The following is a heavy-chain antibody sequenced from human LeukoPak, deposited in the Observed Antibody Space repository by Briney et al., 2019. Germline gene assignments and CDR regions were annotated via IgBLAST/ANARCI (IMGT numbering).Heavy chain of an antibody. V-gene: IGHV4-38-2*02. CDR3: ARNPPGGIDP. Sequence: SETLSLTCTVSGYSISSANYWGWIRQPPGKGLEWIGSFYHSGSTYYNPSLKSRVTISVDTSKNQFSLKLSSVTAADTAVYYCARNPPGGIDPWGQGTLVTASS. CDR2: FYHSGST. D-gene: IGHD1-14*01. J-gene: IGHJ5*02. CDR1: GYSISSANY.